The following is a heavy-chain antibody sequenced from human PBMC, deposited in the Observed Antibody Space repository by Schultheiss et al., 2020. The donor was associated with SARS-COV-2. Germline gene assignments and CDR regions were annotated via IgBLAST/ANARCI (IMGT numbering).Heavy chain of an antibody. Sequence: SETLSLTCAVYGGSFSGYYWSWIRQPPGKGLEWIGEINHSGSTNYNPSLKSRVTISVDTSKNQFSLKLSSVTAADTAVYYCARSNGLSHHFDYWGQGTLVTVSS. CDR3: ARSNGLSHHFDY. CDR2: INHSGST. CDR1: GGSFSGYY. D-gene: IGHD4-11*01. J-gene: IGHJ4*02. V-gene: IGHV4-34*09.